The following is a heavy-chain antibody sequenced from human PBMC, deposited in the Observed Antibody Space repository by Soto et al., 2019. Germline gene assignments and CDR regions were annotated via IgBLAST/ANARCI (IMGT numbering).Heavy chain of an antibody. Sequence: EVQLVESGGGLVQPGGSLRLSCAASGFTFRTYEMNWVRQAPGKGLEWVSYISSSGTTIYYADSVKGRFTISRGHAKNSLYLQMNSLRAEDTAVYYWARGATVTSNWYFDLWGRGTLVTVSS. CDR1: GFTFRTYE. V-gene: IGHV3-48*03. CDR3: ARGATVTSNWYFDL. CDR2: ISSSGTTI. J-gene: IGHJ2*01. D-gene: IGHD4-17*01.